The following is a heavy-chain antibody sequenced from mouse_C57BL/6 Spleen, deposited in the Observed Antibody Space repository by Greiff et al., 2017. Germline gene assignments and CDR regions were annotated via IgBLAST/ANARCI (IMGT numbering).Heavy chain of an antibody. D-gene: IGHD1-1*01. J-gene: IGHJ4*01. Sequence: EVKLMESGGGLVKPGGSLKLSCAASGFTFSDYGMHWVRQAPEKGLEWVAYISSGSSTIYYADTVKGRFTISRDNAKNTLFLQMTSLRSEDTAMYYCARPGYYGTFYAMDDWGQGTSVTVSS. V-gene: IGHV5-17*01. CDR2: ISSGSSTI. CDR3: ARPGYYGTFYAMDD. CDR1: GFTFSDYG.